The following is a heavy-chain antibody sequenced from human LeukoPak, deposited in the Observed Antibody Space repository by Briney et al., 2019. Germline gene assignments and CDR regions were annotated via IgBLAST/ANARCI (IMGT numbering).Heavy chain of an antibody. J-gene: IGHJ5*02. Sequence: ASVKVSCKASGYTFSSYGISWVRQAPGQGLEWMGWISAYNGNTNYAQKLQGRVTMSTDTSTSTAYMELSSLRCDDTAVYYCATNILVRDIINWFDPWGQGTLVTVSS. V-gene: IGHV1-18*01. CDR3: ATNILVRDIINWFDP. CDR2: ISAYNGNT. CDR1: GYTFSSYG. D-gene: IGHD3-10*01.